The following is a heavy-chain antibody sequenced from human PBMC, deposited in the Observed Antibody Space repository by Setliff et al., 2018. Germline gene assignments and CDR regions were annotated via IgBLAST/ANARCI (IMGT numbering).Heavy chain of an antibody. V-gene: IGHV4-31*03. CDR2: IYYSGNT. Sequence: SETLSLTCTVSGGSISSGGYYWSWIRRHPGKGLEWIGYIYYSGNTYYNPSLKSRVTVSVDTSKNQFSLKLSSVTAADTGTYYCARATVGLATIIYFDSWAQGVLVTVSS. CDR1: GGSISSGGYY. D-gene: IGHD5-12*01. J-gene: IGHJ4*02. CDR3: ARATVGLATIIYFDS.